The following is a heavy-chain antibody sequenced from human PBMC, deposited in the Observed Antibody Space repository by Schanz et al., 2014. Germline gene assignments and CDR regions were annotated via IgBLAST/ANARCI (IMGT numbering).Heavy chain of an antibody. CDR3: ARPALWFGDNCFAP. Sequence: EVQLLESGGGLVQPGGSLRLSCAASGFTFSSYAMTWVRQAPGMGLEWVSAISGRDGSTYYADSVKGRFTISRDNAKNTLYLQMNSLRAEDTAVYYCARPALWFGDNCFAPWGQGTLVTVSS. V-gene: IGHV3-23*01. D-gene: IGHD3-10*01. J-gene: IGHJ5*02. CDR2: ISGRDGST. CDR1: GFTFSSYA.